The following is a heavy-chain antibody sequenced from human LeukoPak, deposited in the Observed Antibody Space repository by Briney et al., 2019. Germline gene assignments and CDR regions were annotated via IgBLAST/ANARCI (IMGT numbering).Heavy chain of an antibody. CDR3: ARDRDSSSWSRGYFDY. J-gene: IGHJ4*02. CDR1: GFTFSSYG. CDR2: ISYDGSNK. V-gene: IGHV3-30*04. Sequence: GRSLRLSCAASGFTFSSYGMHWVRQAAGKGLEWVAVISYDGSNKYYADSVKERFTISRDNSKKTLYLQMNSLRAEDTAVYSCARDRDSSSWSRGYFDYWGQGTLVTVSS. D-gene: IGHD6-13*01.